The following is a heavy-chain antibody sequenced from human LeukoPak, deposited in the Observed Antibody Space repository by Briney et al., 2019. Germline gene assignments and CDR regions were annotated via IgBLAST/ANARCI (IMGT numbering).Heavy chain of an antibody. CDR3: ARVVRGVSKTYYFDY. CDR2: INPTGTGT. V-gene: IGHV1-46*01. CDR1: GYTFINNW. J-gene: IGHJ4*02. D-gene: IGHD3-10*01. Sequence: ASVKVSCKASGYTFINNWMHWVRQAPGQGLEWIGLINPTGTGTLYAQKFQGRVTMTRDMSTSTDYMELSSLRAEDTAVYYCARVVRGVSKTYYFDYWGQGTLVTVSS.